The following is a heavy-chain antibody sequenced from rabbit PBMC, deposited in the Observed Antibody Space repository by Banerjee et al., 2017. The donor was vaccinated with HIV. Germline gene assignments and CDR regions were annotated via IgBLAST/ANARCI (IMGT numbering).Heavy chain of an antibody. CDR2: IYAGSSGST. J-gene: IGHJ4*01. CDR1: GFTLSSYW. CDR3: AREGSAWGEFNL. V-gene: IGHV1S45*01. Sequence: QEQLEESGGDLVKPGASLTLTCTASGFTLSSYWMYWVRQTPGKGLEWIACIYAGSSGSTWYASWAKGRFTISKASSTTVTLQMTSLTAADTATYFCAREGSAWGEFNLWGQGTLVTVS. D-gene: IGHD4-1*01.